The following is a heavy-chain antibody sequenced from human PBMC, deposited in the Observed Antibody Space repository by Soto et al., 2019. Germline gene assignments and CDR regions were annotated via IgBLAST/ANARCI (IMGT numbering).Heavy chain of an antibody. CDR1: GYTFTSYA. D-gene: IGHD3-10*01. J-gene: IGHJ4*02. CDR3: ARAIRSLWFGEFPFDY. CDR2: INAGNGNT. Sequence: ASVKVSCKASGYTFTSYAIHWVRQAPGQRLEWMGWINAGNGNTKYSQKFQGRVTITRDTSASTAYMELSSLRSEDTAVYYCARAIRSLWFGEFPFDYWGQGTLVTVSS. V-gene: IGHV1-3*01.